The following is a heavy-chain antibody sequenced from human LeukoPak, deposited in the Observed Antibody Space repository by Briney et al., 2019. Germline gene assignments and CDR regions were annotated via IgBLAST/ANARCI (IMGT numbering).Heavy chain of an antibody. Sequence: SETLSLTCTVSGGSISSGTYYWTWIRQPAGKGLEWIGRIYTTGSTNYNPSLKSRVTMSTDTSKNQFSLRLSSVTAADTAVYYCARVTTGGYYNCWGQGTLVTVSS. J-gene: IGHJ4*02. CDR2: IYTTGST. D-gene: IGHD3-22*01. CDR1: GGSISSGTYY. CDR3: ARVTTGGYYNC. V-gene: IGHV4-61*02.